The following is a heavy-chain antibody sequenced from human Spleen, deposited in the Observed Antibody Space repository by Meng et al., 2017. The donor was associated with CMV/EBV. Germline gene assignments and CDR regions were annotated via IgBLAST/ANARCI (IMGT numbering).Heavy chain of an antibody. Sequence: FTSSGISWVRQAPGQGLEWMGIINPSGGSTSYAQKFQGRVTMTRDTSTSTVYMELSSLRSEDTAVYYCARDRRVLRFLEWERANWFDPWGQGTLVTVSS. D-gene: IGHD3-3*01. J-gene: IGHJ5*02. V-gene: IGHV1-46*01. CDR1: FTSSG. CDR2: INPSGGST. CDR3: ARDRRVLRFLEWERANWFDP.